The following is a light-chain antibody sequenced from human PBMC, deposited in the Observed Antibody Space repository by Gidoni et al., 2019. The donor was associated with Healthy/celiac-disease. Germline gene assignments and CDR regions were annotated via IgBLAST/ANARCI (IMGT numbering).Light chain of an antibody. Sequence: DIVMTQSPASLAVSLGERATINCKSSQSVLYISNNKNYLAWYQQKPGQPPKLLIYWASTRESGVPDRFSGSGSGTDFTLTISSLQAEDVAVYYCQQYYSTPWTFGQGTKVEIK. CDR3: QQYYSTPWT. CDR2: WAS. CDR1: QSVLYISNNKNY. V-gene: IGKV4-1*01. J-gene: IGKJ1*01.